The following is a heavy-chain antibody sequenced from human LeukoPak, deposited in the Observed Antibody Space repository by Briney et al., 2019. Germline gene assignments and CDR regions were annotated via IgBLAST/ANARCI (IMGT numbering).Heavy chain of an antibody. D-gene: IGHD6-13*01. CDR3: ARGGGYSSPPYDY. CDR1: GLTVSSNY. Sequence: GGSLRLSCAASGLTVSSNYVTWVRQVPGKGLEWVSVIYSDGSTYYADSVKGRFTISRDNSKNTLYLQMNSLRAEDTAVYYCARGGGYSSPPYDYWGQGTLVTVSS. CDR2: IYSDGST. V-gene: IGHV3-53*01. J-gene: IGHJ4*02.